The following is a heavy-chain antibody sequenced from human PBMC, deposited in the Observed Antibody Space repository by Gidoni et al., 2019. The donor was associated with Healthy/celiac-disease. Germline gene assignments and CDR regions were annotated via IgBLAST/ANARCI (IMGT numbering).Heavy chain of an antibody. CDR1: GFTFSDYY. CDR2: ISSSGSTI. CDR3: ARVGASDIVVVPAAEPKASYYYGMDV. J-gene: IGHJ6*02. D-gene: IGHD2-2*01. Sequence: QVQLVESGGGLVKPGGSLRLSCAASGFTFSDYYMSWIRQAPGKGLEWVSYISSSGSTIYYADSVKGRFTISRDNAKNSLYLQMNSLRAEDTAVYYCARVGASDIVVVPAAEPKASYYYGMDVWGQGTTVTVSS. V-gene: IGHV3-11*01.